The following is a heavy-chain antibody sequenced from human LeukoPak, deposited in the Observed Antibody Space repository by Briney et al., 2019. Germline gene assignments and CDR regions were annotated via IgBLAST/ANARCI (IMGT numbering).Heavy chain of an antibody. CDR2: IWYDGSNK. Sequence: GGSLRLSCAASGFTFSSYGMHWVRQAPGKGLEWVAVIWYDGSNKYYADSVKGRFTISRDNSKNTLYLQMNSLRAEDTAVYYCARASPQYYFDYWGQGTLVTVSS. CDR1: GFTFSSYG. J-gene: IGHJ4*02. CDR3: ARASPQYYFDY. V-gene: IGHV3-33*01.